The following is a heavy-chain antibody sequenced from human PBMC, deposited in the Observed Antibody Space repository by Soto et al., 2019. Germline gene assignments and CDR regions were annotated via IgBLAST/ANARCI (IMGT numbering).Heavy chain of an antibody. CDR3: AREDCSSTSCFIGAFYYYYGMDV. CDR1: GGTLSSYA. J-gene: IGHJ6*02. D-gene: IGHD2-2*01. Sequence: GASVKVSCKVSGGTLSSYAISWVRQAPGPGLEWIGGIIPIFGTANYAQKFQGRVTITADKSTSTAYMELRSLRSEDTAVYYCAREDCSSTSCFIGAFYYYYGMDVWGQGTTVTVSS. V-gene: IGHV1-69*06. CDR2: IIPIFGTA.